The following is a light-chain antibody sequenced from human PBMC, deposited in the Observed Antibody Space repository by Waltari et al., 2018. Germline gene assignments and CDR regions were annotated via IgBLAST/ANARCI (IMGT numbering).Light chain of an antibody. V-gene: IGLV3-25*03. J-gene: IGLJ2*01. Sequence: SYELTQPPSVSVSPGQTARITCSGDALPKHYAFWYQQKPGRAPVLVTYKDTERPSGIPDRFSGSSSGTTVTLTISGVQAEDEADYYCQSGDSTSTHVVFGGGTKLTVL. CDR2: KDT. CDR1: ALPKHY. CDR3: QSGDSTSTHVV.